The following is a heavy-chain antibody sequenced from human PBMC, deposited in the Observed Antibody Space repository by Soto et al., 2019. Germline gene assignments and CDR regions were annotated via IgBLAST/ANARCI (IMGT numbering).Heavy chain of an antibody. CDR2: IYYSGST. V-gene: IGHV4-59*12. Sequence: SETLSLTCTVSGGSISSYYWSWIRQPPGKGLEWIGYIYYSGSTNYNPSLKSRVTISVDTSKNQFSLKLSSVTAADTAVYYCARRFASIAAPLGFDYWGQGTLVTVSS. CDR3: ARRFASIAAPLGFDY. CDR1: GGSISSYY. D-gene: IGHD6-6*01. J-gene: IGHJ4*02.